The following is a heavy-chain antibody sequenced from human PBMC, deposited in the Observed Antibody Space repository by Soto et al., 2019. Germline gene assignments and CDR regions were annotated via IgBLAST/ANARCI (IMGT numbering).Heavy chain of an antibody. Sequence: ASLKVSCKASGYTFTGYYMHWVRQAPGQGLEWMGWINPNSGGTNYAQKFQGWVTMTRDTSISTAYMELSRLRSDATAVYYCARQWVSYGMDVWGQGTTVTVSS. D-gene: IGHD1-26*01. J-gene: IGHJ6*02. CDR1: GYTFTGYY. CDR2: INPNSGGT. V-gene: IGHV1-2*04. CDR3: ARQWVSYGMDV.